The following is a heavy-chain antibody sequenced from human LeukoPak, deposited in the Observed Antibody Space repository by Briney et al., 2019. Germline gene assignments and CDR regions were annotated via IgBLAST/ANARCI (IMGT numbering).Heavy chain of an antibody. Sequence: GESLKIPCKGSGYSFTNYWIGWGRQMPGKRLGWMGIIFPGDSHTRYSPSFQGQVTMSADKSISTAYLQWSSLRASDTAMYYCARSSVNWFDPWGQGTLVTVSS. J-gene: IGHJ5*02. V-gene: IGHV5-51*01. D-gene: IGHD3-3*01. CDR3: ARSSVNWFDP. CDR1: GYSFTNYW. CDR2: IFPGDSHT.